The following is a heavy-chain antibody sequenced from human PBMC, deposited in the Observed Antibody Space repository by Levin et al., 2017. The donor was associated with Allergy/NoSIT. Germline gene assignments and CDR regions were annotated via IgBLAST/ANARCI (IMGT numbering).Heavy chain of an antibody. CDR1: GFPFSTYG. V-gene: IGHV3-30*18. CDR2: ITPDGSVK. CDR3: AKGGDMDV. Sequence: GSLRLSCAASGFPFSTYGIYWVRQAPGKGLEWVALITPDGSVKFYADSVKGRFTISRDNSRDTLYLQMNSLRPDDTAVYYCAKGGDMDVWGTGTTVTVSS. J-gene: IGHJ6*03.